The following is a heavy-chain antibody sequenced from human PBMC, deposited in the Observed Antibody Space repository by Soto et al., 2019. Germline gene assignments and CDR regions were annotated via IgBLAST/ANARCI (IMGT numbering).Heavy chain of an antibody. J-gene: IGHJ6*02. CDR3: ARAGVGATQPDYYGMDV. D-gene: IGHD1-26*01. V-gene: IGHV3-66*01. CDR2: IYSGGST. Sequence: GGSLRLSCAASGFTVSSNYMSWVRQAPGKGLEWVSVIYSGGSTYYADSVKGRFTISRDNSKNTLYLQMNSLRAEDTAVYYCARAGVGATQPDYYGMDVWGQGTTVTVS. CDR1: GFTVSSNY.